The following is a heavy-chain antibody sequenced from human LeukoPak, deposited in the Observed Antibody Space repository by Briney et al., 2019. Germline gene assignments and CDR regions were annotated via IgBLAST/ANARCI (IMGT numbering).Heavy chain of an antibody. Sequence: GGALRVSCVQSGFTFSRYLVCWVRPAPGRGRVRVSRINSEGSSKCYVDSVKGRFTISRDNAKNSLYLQMNSLRAEDTAVYYCARSHYYDSSGYYYYYYGMDVWGQGTTVTVSS. CDR1: GFTFSRYL. J-gene: IGHJ6*02. V-gene: IGHV3-74*01. CDR2: INSEGSSK. CDR3: ARSHYYDSSGYYYYYYGMDV. D-gene: IGHD3-22*01.